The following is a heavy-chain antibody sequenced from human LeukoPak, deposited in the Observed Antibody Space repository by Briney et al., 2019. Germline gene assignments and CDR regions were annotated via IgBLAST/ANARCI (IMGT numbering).Heavy chain of an antibody. CDR3: ATSSWYPGELDY. CDR1: GLTFSSYA. Sequence: RGSLRLSCAPSGLTFSSYATSCVCEAPGERQESASAISGSAGSTYHADSVKGRFPISRDHSKNTLYLQMNSLRAEDTAVYYCATSSWYPGELDYWGQGTLVTVSS. J-gene: IGHJ4*02. D-gene: IGHD6-13*01. V-gene: IGHV3-23*01. CDR2: ISGSAGST.